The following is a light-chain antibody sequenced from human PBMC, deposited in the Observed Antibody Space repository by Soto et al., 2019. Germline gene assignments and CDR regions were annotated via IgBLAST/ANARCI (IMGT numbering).Light chain of an antibody. J-gene: IGKJ1*01. CDR2: VVS. CDR1: QRGSSIY. CDR3: QQSGSSPGT. Sequence: EIVLKPYPGTLYLSPGESATLSCRASQRGSSIYLAWYQQKPGQAPRLLIYVVSSRATGIPDRFSDSGSGTDFPLTISRLGPEDFSVYYCQQSGSSPGTFGQGTKVE. V-gene: IGKV3-20*01.